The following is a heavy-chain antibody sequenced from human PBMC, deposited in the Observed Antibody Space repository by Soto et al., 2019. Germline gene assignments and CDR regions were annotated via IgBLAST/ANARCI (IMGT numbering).Heavy chain of an antibody. CDR1: GFTFSNAW. Sequence: GGSLRLSCAASGFTFSNAWLNWVRQAPGKGLEWVGRIKSKTDGGTTDFAAPVKGRFAISRDDSKNMVYLQMNSLKTEDTGIYYCTRDSYSTMMTICFYNWGHGGLVTISS. V-gene: IGHV3-15*07. D-gene: IGHD6-13*01. CDR3: TRDSYSTMMTICFYN. CDR2: IKSKTDGGTT. J-gene: IGHJ1*01.